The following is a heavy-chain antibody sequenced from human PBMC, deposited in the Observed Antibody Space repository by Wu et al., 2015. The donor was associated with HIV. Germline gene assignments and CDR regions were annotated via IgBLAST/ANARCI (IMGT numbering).Heavy chain of an antibody. D-gene: IGHD1-26*01. CDR1: GYNFNRYG. V-gene: IGHV1-18*01. Sequence: QVYLMQSGTEVKTPGASVKVSCKTSGYNFNRYGMSWVRQAPGQGLEWVGWISGHNGNTNYAETFQGRVTMTTDTPTATAYMEVRSLRSDDTAVFYCARSGRGTYYYFDLWGQGTLVTVSS. CDR2: ISGHNGNT. J-gene: IGHJ4*02. CDR3: ARSGRGTYYYFDL.